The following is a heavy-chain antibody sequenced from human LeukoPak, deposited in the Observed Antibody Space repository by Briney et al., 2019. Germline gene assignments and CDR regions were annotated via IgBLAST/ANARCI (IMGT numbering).Heavy chain of an antibody. CDR1: GFTFSSYA. D-gene: IGHD6-13*01. V-gene: IGHV3-23*01. J-gene: IGHJ4*02. Sequence: QPGGSLRLSCAASGFTFSSYAMSWVRQAPGKGLEWVSAIRGSGDSTYYADSVKGRFSISRDNSKNTLYLQMNSLRAEDTAIYYCVKSGDPTKIAGGGLDHWGQGTLVTVSS. CDR2: IRGSGDST. CDR3: VKSGDPTKIAGGGLDH.